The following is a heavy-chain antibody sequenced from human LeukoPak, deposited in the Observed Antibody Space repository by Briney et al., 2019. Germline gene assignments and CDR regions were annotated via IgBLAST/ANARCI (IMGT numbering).Heavy chain of an antibody. CDR3: AKDDYGDLSVDDAFDI. V-gene: IGHV1-8*01. D-gene: IGHD4-17*01. CDR2: MNPNSGNT. J-gene: IGHJ3*02. Sequence: ASVKVSCKASGDTFTSYDINWVRQATGQGLEWMGWMNPNSGNTGYAQKFQGRVTMTRNTSISTAYMELNSLRAEDTAVYYCAKDDYGDLSVDDAFDIWGQGTMVTVSS. CDR1: GDTFTSYD.